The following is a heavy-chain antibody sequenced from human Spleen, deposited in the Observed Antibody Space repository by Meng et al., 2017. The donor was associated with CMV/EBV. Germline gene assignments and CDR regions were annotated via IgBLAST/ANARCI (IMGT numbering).Heavy chain of an antibody. CDR3: ARGGGTVRFLEWLNY. V-gene: IGHV1-8*01. CDR2: MNPNSGNT. Sequence: SGYTFTRYYINWVRPATGQRLEWMGWMNPNSGNTGDARKFQGRITMTRDTSTSTAYMELSSLTSEDTAVYFCARGGGTVRFLEWLNYWGQGTLVTVSS. CDR1: GYTFTRYY. J-gene: IGHJ4*02. D-gene: IGHD3-3*01.